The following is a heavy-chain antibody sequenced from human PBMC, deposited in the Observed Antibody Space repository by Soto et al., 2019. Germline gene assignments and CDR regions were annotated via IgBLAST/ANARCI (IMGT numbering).Heavy chain of an antibody. D-gene: IGHD6-19*01. V-gene: IGHV3-23*01. Sequence: PGGSLRLSCAASGFTFSSYAMSWVRQAPGKGLEWVSAISGSGGSTYYADSVKGRFTISRDNSKNTLYLQMNSLRAEDTAVYYCANVGGYSSGWYSVYYYGMDVWGQGTTVT. J-gene: IGHJ6*02. CDR1: GFTFSSYA. CDR2: ISGSGGST. CDR3: ANVGGYSSGWYSVYYYGMDV.